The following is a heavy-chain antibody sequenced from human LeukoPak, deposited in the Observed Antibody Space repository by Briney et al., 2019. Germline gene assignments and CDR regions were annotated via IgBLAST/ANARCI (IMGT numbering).Heavy chain of an antibody. CDR3: ARDEGGFGGAQHKPDAFDI. CDR1: GGTFSSYA. J-gene: IGHJ3*02. Sequence: ASVKVSCKASGGTFSSYAISWVRQAPGQGLEWMGGIIPIFGTANYAQKFQGRVTITADESTSTAYMELSSLRSEDTAVYYCARDEGGFGGAQHKPDAFDIWGQGTMVTVSS. D-gene: IGHD1-26*01. CDR2: IIPIFGTA. V-gene: IGHV1-69*13.